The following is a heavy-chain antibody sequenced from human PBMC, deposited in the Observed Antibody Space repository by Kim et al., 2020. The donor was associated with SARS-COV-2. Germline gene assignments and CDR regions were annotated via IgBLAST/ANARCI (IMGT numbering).Heavy chain of an antibody. D-gene: IGHD6-13*01. Sequence: SETLSLTCTVSGGSISSSSYYWGWIRQPPGKGLEWIGSIYYSGSTYYNPSLKSRVTISVDTSKNQFSLKLSSVTAADTAVYYCASQGIAAAGPDYWGQGTLVTVSS. CDR1: GGSISSSSYY. V-gene: IGHV4-39*01. CDR3: ASQGIAAAGPDY. J-gene: IGHJ4*02. CDR2: IYYSGST.